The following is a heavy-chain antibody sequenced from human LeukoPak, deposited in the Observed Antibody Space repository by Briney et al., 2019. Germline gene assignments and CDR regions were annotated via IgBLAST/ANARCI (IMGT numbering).Heavy chain of an antibody. J-gene: IGHJ4*02. CDR3: ARGVIAAAKCPDY. D-gene: IGHD6-13*01. Sequence: SETLSLTCTVYGGSFSGYYCSWIRQPPGKGLEWIGEVNHGGSTNYNPSLKSRVTISVGSSKNQFSPKLSSVTAADTAVYYCARGVIAAAKCPDYWGQGTLVTVSS. CDR2: VNHGGST. CDR1: GGSFSGYY. V-gene: IGHV4-34*01.